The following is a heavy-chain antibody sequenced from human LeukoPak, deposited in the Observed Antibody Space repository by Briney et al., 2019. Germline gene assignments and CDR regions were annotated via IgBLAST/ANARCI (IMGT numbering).Heavy chain of an antibody. J-gene: IGHJ4*01. D-gene: IGHD2-15*01. CDR3: ARVSFDSSGNKINFDY. Sequence: PGGSLRLSCAASGFTFSSYGMHWVRQAPGKGLEWVAFIRYDGSNKYYADSVKGRFTISRDNSKNTLYLQMNSLRAEDTAVYYCARVSFDSSGNKINFDYWGHGTLVTVSS. CDR2: IRYDGSNK. CDR1: GFTFSSYG. V-gene: IGHV3-30*02.